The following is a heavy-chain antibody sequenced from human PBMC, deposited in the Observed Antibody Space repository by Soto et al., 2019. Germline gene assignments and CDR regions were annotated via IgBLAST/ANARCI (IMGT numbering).Heavy chain of an antibody. V-gene: IGHV5-51*01. CDR2: IYPGDSDT. Sequence: GESLKISCKGSGYSFSTYWLGWVRQMPGKGLEWMGVIYPGDSDTRYGPSFQGQVTISADKSTNTAYVQWSSVKASDTGMYFCARGRAYGSGSSFVYFDYWAGEPWSPSPQ. CDR3: ARGRAYGSGSSFVYFDY. CDR1: GYSFSTYW. D-gene: IGHD3-10*01. J-gene: IGHJ4*02.